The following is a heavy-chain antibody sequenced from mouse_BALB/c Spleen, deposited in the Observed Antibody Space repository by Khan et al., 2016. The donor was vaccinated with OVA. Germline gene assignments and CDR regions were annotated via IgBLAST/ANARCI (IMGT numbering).Heavy chain of an antibody. CDR2: INTYTGEP. V-gene: IGHV9-3-1*01. CDR1: GYTFTNYG. J-gene: IGHJ1*01. Sequence: QIQLVQSGPELKKPGETVKISCKASGYTFTNYGMNWVKQAPGKGLKWMGWINTYTGEPTYADDFKGRFAFSLETSASTASLQINNIKSEDTATYFCARMKPYWYFDVWGAGTTVTVSS. CDR3: ARMKPYWYFDV.